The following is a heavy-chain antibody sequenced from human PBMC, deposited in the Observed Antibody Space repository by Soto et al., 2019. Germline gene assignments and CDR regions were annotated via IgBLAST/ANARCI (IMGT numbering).Heavy chain of an antibody. Sequence: QVQLQQWGAGLLKPSETLSLTCAVYGGSFSGYYWSWIRQPPGKGLEWIGEINHSGSTNYNPSLKSRVTISVDTSKKQFSVKLSSVTAADTAVYYCARRTLLRCCDGSLGVVWFDPWGHRTLVTVSS. J-gene: IGHJ5*02. CDR3: ARRTLLRCCDGSLGVVWFDP. CDR2: INHSGST. CDR1: GGSFSGYY. V-gene: IGHV4-34*01. D-gene: IGHD3-9*01.